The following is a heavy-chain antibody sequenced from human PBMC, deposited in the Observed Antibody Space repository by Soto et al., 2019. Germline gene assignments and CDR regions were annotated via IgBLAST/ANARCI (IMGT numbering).Heavy chain of an antibody. CDR3: GRTKDYFYGVDV. CDR1: GVSISSSQW. CDR2: IYHNERT. Sequence: QVQLQESGPGLVKPSGTLSLTCAVSGVSISSSQWWSWVRQPPGKGREWIGEIYHNERTNYNPSLKSRLTMSLDRSKNQVSLRLSSVSAADTATYYCGRTKDYFYGVDVWGQGTTVNVSS. J-gene: IGHJ6*01. V-gene: IGHV4-4*02.